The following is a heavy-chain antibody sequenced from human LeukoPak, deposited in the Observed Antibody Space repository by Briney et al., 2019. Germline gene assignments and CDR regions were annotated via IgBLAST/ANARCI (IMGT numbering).Heavy chain of an antibody. V-gene: IGHV5-10-1*01. J-gene: IGHJ4*02. CDR1: GCSFTTYW. D-gene: IGHD3-22*01. CDR3: ARHYYNDNTLLDF. CDR2: IHPSDSDT. Sequence: GESLKISCKGSGCSFTTYWISWVRQMPGEGPEWMGRIHPSDSDTNYSPSFQGHVTFSTDKSISTAYLQWTSLKASDTAIYFCARHYYNDNTLLDFWGQGTLVTVSS.